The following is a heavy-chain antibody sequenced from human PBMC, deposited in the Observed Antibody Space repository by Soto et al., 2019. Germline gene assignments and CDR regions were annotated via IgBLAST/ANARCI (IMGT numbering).Heavy chain of an antibody. CDR3: ACGITIFGVVIHPWFDP. D-gene: IGHD3-3*01. V-gene: IGHV1-2*04. Sequence: AAVMASFRASGYTSTGHYMHLVRQAPGQGLEWMGWINPNSGGTNYAQKFQGWVTMTRDTSISTAYMELSSLRSEDTAVYYCACGITIFGVVIHPWFDPWGQGTLVTVSS. J-gene: IGHJ5*02. CDR1: GYTSTGHY. CDR2: INPNSGGT.